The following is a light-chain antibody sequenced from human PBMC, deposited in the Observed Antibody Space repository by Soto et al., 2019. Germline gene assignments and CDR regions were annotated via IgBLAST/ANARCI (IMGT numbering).Light chain of an antibody. CDR2: DVT. Sequence: QSALTQSPSASGSPGQSVTISCTGTSSDIGGYNSVSWYQQHPGKAPKVMIYDVTKRPSGVPDRFSGSKSGNTASLTVSALQAEDEADYYCGSFTDGNNLVFGTGTKLTVL. CDR1: SSDIGGYNS. V-gene: IGLV2-8*01. CDR3: GSFTDGNNLV. J-gene: IGLJ1*01.